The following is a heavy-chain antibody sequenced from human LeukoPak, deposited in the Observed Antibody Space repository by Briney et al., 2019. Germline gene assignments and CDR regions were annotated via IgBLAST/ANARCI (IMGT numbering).Heavy chain of an antibody. V-gene: IGHV3-21*01. D-gene: IGHD4-17*01. J-gene: IGHJ4*02. Sequence: GGSLRLSCAASGFTFSSYSMNWVRQAPGKGLEWVSSISSSSSYIYYADSGKGRFTISRDNAKNSLYLQMNSLRAEDPAVYYCARGLYGDFDYWGQGTLVTVSS. CDR3: ARGLYGDFDY. CDR2: ISSSSSYI. CDR1: GFTFSSYS.